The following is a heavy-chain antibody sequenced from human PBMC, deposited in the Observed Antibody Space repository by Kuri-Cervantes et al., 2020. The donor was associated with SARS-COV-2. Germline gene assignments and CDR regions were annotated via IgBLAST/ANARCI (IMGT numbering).Heavy chain of an antibody. V-gene: IGHV4-38-2*01. J-gene: IGHJ5*02. D-gene: IGHD2-15*01. Sequence: SETLSLTCAVSGYSISSGYYWGWIRQPPGKGLEWIGSIYHSGSTYYNPSLKSRVTISVETSKNQFSLKLSSVTTADTAVYYCARLKRGSNWFDPWGQGTLVTVSS. CDR3: ARLKRGSNWFDP. CDR1: GYSISSGYY. CDR2: IYHSGST.